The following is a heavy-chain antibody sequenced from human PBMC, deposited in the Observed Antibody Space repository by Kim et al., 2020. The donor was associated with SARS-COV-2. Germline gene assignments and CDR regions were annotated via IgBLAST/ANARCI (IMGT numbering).Heavy chain of an antibody. Sequence: SETLSLTCAVSGGSISSGGYSWSWIRQPPGKGLEWIGYIYHSGSTYYNPSLKSRVTISVDRSKNQFSLKLSSVTAADTAVYYCARAVVVAATLAPWFDPWGQGTLVTVSS. J-gene: IGHJ5*02. CDR2: IYHSGST. CDR3: ARAVVVAATLAPWFDP. D-gene: IGHD2-15*01. CDR1: GGSISSGGYS. V-gene: IGHV4-30-2*01.